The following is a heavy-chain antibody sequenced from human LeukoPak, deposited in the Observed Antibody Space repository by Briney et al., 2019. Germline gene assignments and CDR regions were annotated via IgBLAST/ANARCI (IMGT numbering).Heavy chain of an antibody. Sequence: GGSLRLSCAASGLTLSTYNINWVRQAPGKGFEWVSYISIISCTIYYADSLKGRFTISRDNAKNSLYLQMNSLRDDDTAVYYCARRNITWYFDYWGQGTLVTVSS. D-gene: IGHD2/OR15-2a*01. CDR1: GLTLSTYN. V-gene: IGHV3-48*02. J-gene: IGHJ4*02. CDR2: ISIISCTI. CDR3: ARRNITWYFDY.